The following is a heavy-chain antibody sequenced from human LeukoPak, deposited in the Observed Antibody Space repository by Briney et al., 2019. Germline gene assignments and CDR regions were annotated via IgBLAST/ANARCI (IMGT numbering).Heavy chain of an antibody. V-gene: IGHV3-48*03. CDR3: ASIYSSGWWIGDY. CDR2: ISSSGSTI. CDR1: GFTFSSYE. J-gene: IGHJ4*02. Sequence: GGSLRLSCAASGFTFSSYEMNWVRQAPGKGLEWVSYISSSGSTIYYADSVKGRFTISRDNSKNTLYLQMNSLRAEDTAVYYCASIYSSGWWIGDYWGQGTLVTVSS. D-gene: IGHD6-13*01.